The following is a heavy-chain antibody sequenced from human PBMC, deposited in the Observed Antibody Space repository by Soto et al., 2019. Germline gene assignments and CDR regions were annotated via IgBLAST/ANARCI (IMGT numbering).Heavy chain of an antibody. D-gene: IGHD3-3*02. V-gene: IGHV3-48*02. CDR1: GVSCSSYS. CDR3: VAIIFGSKD. Sequence: QPGGSLRLSCAASGVSCSSYSMNWVRQAPGEGLEWISYITPSSNAIHYGDSVKGRFTISRDNAKNLVYLQMSRLRDEDTAVYYCVAIIFGSKDWGQGTLVTVSS. J-gene: IGHJ4*02. CDR2: ITPSSNAI.